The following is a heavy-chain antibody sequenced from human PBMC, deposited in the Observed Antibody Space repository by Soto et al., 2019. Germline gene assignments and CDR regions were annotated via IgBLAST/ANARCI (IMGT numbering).Heavy chain of an antibody. D-gene: IGHD1-26*01. CDR2: TFTGGST. Sequence: PGGSLRLSCLASGFSVTTNYIIWVRQPPGKGLEWVSTTFTGGSTHHADSVKGRFSISRDNSKNTVYLQMNNLRVEDTAVYYCAKKPTSSIQGWAFGMDVWGQGTTVTVSS. CDR3: AKKPTSSIQGWAFGMDV. CDR1: GFSVTTNY. V-gene: IGHV3-53*01. J-gene: IGHJ6*02.